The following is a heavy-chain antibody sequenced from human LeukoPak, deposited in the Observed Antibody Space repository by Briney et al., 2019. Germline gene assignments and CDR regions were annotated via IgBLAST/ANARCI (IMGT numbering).Heavy chain of an antibody. D-gene: IGHD4-17*01. V-gene: IGHV3-9*01. Sequence: GRSLRLTCAASGFTFDDYAMHWVRQAPGKGLEWVLGISWNSGSIGYADSVKGRFTISRDNAKNSLYLQMNSLRAEDTALYYCTKDIGDYGGAFDYWGQGTLVTVSS. J-gene: IGHJ4*02. CDR2: ISWNSGSI. CDR3: TKDIGDYGGAFDY. CDR1: GFTFDDYA.